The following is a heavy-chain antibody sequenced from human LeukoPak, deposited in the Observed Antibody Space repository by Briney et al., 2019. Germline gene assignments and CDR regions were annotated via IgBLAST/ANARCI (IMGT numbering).Heavy chain of an antibody. V-gene: IGHV3-53*01. J-gene: IGHJ4*02. CDR3: ARELAMAGTFDY. Sequence: GGSLRLSCAASGFTFRTYALHWVLKAPGKGLEWVSALYSGGSTYYADSVEGRFTISRDNSKNTLYLHLNNLRAEDTAVYYCARELAMAGTFDYWGQGTLVTVSS. CDR1: GFTFRTYA. D-gene: IGHD6-19*01. CDR2: LYSGGST.